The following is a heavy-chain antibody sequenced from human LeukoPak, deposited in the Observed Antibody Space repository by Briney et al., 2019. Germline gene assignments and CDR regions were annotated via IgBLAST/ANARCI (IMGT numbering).Heavy chain of an antibody. D-gene: IGHD2-21*02. CDR2: ISYDGSNK. Sequence: PGRSLRLSCAASGFTFSSYAMHWVRQAPGKGLEWVAVISYDGSNKYYADSVKGRFTISRDNSKNTLYLQMNSLRAEDTAVYYCARVCGGDCYTYDAFDIRGQGTMVTVSS. J-gene: IGHJ3*02. CDR3: ARVCGGDCYTYDAFDI. CDR1: GFTFSSYA. V-gene: IGHV3-30-3*01.